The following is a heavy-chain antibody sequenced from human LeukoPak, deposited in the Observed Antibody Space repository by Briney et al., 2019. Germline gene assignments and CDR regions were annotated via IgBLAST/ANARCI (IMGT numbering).Heavy chain of an antibody. CDR2: IYTSGST. CDR3: ARDRGGSGVDI. J-gene: IGHJ3*02. Sequence: SQTLSLTCTVSGGSISSGSYYWSWIRQPAGKGLEWIGRIYTSGSTNYNPSLKSRVTISVDTSKNQFSLKLSSVTAADTAVYYCARDRGGSGVDIWGQGTMVTVSS. V-gene: IGHV4-61*02. D-gene: IGHD2-15*01. CDR1: GGSISSGSYY.